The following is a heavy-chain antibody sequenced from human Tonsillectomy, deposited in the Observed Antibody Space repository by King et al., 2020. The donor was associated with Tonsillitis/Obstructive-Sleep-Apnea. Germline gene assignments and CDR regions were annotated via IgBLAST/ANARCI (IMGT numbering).Heavy chain of an antibody. CDR2: IYYSGST. CDR1: DGSISSRSFY. J-gene: IGHJ3*02. D-gene: IGHD6-13*01. CDR3: ARTGLRLAAAEI. Sequence: QLQESGPGLAKPSETLSLTCTVSDGSISSRSFYWGWIRQPPGKGLEWIGRIYYSGSTYYNPSLKSRVTISVDTSKNQFSLKLRSVTAADTAVYYCARTGLRLAAAEIWGQGTMVTVSS. V-gene: IGHV4-39*01.